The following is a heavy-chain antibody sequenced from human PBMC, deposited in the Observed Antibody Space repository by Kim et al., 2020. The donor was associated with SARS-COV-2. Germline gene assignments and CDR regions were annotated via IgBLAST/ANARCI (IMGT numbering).Heavy chain of an antibody. CDR3: AREKYYYDSSGYYYAPLDY. V-gene: IGHV3-48*02. CDR2: ISSSSSTI. Sequence: GGSLRLSCAASGFTFSSYSMNWVRQAPGKGLEWVSYISSSSSTIYYADSVKGRFTISRDNAKNSLYLQMNSLRDEDTAVYYCAREKYYYDSSGYYYAPLDYWGQGTLVTVSS. J-gene: IGHJ4*02. CDR1: GFTFSSYS. D-gene: IGHD3-22*01.